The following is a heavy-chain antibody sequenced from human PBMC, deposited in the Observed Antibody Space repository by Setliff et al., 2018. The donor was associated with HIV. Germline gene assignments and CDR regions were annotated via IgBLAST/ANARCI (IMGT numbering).Heavy chain of an antibody. D-gene: IGHD3-10*01. V-gene: IGHV1-18*01. CDR1: GYKFSINV. Sequence: ASVKVSCKTSGYKFSINVINWVRQAPGQGLEWMGWVSGYDSHANYAQKLQGRVTMTSDRSTTTAYMELKNLTSDDTAVYYCARGPAGESYGMDVWGQGTTVTGSS. J-gene: IGHJ6*02. CDR2: VSGYDSHA. CDR3: ARGPAGESYGMDV.